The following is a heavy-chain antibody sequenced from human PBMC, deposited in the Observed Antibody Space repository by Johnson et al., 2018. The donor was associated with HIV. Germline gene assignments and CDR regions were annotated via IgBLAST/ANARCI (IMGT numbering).Heavy chain of an antibody. CDR3: AKCIWGSSLIDAFDI. Sequence: VQLVESGGGVVQPGRSLRLSCAASGFTVSDNYMTWVRQAPGKGLEWVSVIYSGGRTYYADSVRGRFAISRDNSKNTLHLQMNSLRVEDTAVYYCAKCIWGSSLIDAFDIWGQGTTVTVSS. V-gene: IGHV3-66*01. J-gene: IGHJ3*02. CDR1: GFTVSDNY. CDR2: IYSGGRT. D-gene: IGHD6-13*01.